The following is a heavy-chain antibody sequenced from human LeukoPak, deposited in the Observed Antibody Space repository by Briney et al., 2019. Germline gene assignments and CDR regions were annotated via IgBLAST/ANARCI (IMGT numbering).Heavy chain of an antibody. Sequence: PGGSLGLSCAASGFTFSSYAMHWVRQAPGKGLEWVAVISYDGSNKYYADSVKGRFTISRDNSKNTLYLQMNSLRAEDTAVYYCAREVGATEAFDIWGQGTMVTVSS. CDR2: ISYDGSNK. CDR1: GFTFSSYA. D-gene: IGHD1-26*01. V-gene: IGHV3-30-3*01. CDR3: AREVGATEAFDI. J-gene: IGHJ3*02.